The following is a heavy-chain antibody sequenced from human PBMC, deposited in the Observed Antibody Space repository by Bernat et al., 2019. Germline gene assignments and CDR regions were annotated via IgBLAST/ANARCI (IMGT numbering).Heavy chain of an antibody. J-gene: IGHJ3*02. V-gene: IGHV4-31*03. CDR3: ARVEGAYVDFDI. CDR2: IYYSRNT. CDR1: GGSISTGDYY. Sequence: QVQLQESGPGLVKPSQTLSLICTVSGGSISTGDYYWSWIRQHPGKGLEWLGYIYYSRNTYYNPSLKSRVTISVDPSKNQFSLKLSSVTAADTAVYFCARVEGAYVDFDIWGQGTMVTVSS. D-gene: IGHD4-17*01.